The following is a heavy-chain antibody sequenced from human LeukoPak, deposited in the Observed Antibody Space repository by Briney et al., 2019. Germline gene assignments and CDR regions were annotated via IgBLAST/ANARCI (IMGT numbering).Heavy chain of an antibody. Sequence: SETLSLTCTVSGGSISTNNYYWGWIRQPPGKGLEWIGTIYYSGSTYYNPSLKSRVTLSVDTSKNQFSLKLSSVTAADTAVYYCARHKGSGWSDSFDYWGQGTLVTVSS. CDR3: ARHKGSGWSDSFDY. CDR1: GGSISTNNYY. V-gene: IGHV4-39*01. D-gene: IGHD6-19*01. CDR2: IYYSGST. J-gene: IGHJ4*02.